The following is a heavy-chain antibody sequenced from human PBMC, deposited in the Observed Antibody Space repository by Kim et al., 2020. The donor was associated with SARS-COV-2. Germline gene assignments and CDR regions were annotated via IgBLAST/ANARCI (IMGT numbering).Heavy chain of an antibody. CDR3: ARVGSYDFWSGYHGGYFDY. V-gene: IGHV1-46*01. CDR2: INPSGGST. D-gene: IGHD3-3*01. J-gene: IGHJ4*02. CDR1: GYTFTSYY. Sequence: ASVKVSCKASGYTFTSYYMHWVRQAPGQGLEWMGIINPSGGSTSYAQKCQGRVTMTRDTSTSTVYMELSSLRSEDTAVYYCARVGSYDFWSGYHGGYFDYWGQGTLVTVSS.